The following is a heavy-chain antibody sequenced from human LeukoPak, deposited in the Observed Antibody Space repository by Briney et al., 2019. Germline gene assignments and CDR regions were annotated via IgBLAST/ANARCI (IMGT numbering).Heavy chain of an antibody. V-gene: IGHV4-59*08. Sequence: NPSETLSLTCTVSGGSISTYYWSWIRQPPGKGLEWIGYIYYSGSTNYNPSLKSRVTISVDTSKNQFSLKLSSVTAADTAVYYCARNTDRDAFDIWGQGTMVTVSS. CDR3: ARNTDRDAFDI. CDR2: IYYSGST. J-gene: IGHJ3*02. D-gene: IGHD1-14*01. CDR1: GGSISTYY.